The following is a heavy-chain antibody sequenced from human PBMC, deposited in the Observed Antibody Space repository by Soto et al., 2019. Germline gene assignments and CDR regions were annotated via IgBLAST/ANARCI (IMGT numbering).Heavy chain of an antibody. CDR3: ASTDYGGEGQDY. V-gene: IGHV3-23*01. CDR1: GFTFSTYG. CDR2: VSYTGDTT. D-gene: IGHD4-17*01. Sequence: EVQVLESGGGLVQPGGSLRLSCASSGFTFSTYGMSWVRQAPGKGLEWVSSVSYTGDTTYYADSVKGRFTISRDTSKNTVYLQMNSLRTEDTATYYCASTDYGGEGQDYWGQGTLVTVSS. J-gene: IGHJ4*02.